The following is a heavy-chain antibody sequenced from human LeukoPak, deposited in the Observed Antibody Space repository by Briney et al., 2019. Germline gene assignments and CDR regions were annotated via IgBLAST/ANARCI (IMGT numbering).Heavy chain of an antibody. Sequence: GGSLRLSCAASGFTFSTYSMNWVRQTPGKGLEWVSSISSGSSYIYYADSVKGRFTISRDNAKNSLYLQMNSLRAEDTAVYYCARAPDRNDGTAFDYWGRGTLVTVSS. D-gene: IGHD1-1*01. CDR1: GFTFSTYS. CDR2: ISSGSSYI. CDR3: ARAPDRNDGTAFDY. J-gene: IGHJ4*02. V-gene: IGHV3-21*01.